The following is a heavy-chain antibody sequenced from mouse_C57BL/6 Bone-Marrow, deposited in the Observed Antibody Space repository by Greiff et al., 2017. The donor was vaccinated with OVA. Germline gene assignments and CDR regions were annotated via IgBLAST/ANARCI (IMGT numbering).Heavy chain of an antibody. CDR3: ARSGITTVEGDFAMDY. D-gene: IGHD1-1*01. CDR1: GYTFTSYW. V-gene: IGHV1-55*01. CDR2: IYPGSGRT. J-gene: IGHJ4*01. Sequence: QVQLQQPGAELVKPGASVKMSCKASGYTFTSYWITWVKQRPEQGLEWIGDIYPGSGRTNYNEKFKSKATLTVDTSSSTAYMQLSSLTSEDSAVYYCARSGITTVEGDFAMDYWGQGTSVTVSS.